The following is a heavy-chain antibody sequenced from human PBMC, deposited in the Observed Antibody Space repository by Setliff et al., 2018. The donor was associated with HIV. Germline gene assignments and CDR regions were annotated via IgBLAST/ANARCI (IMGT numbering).Heavy chain of an antibody. CDR2: IYWNGDE. V-gene: IGHV2-5*01. Sequence: GSGPTLVNPTQTLTLTCTFSGFSLTPRGASVGWIRQPPGRALEWLALIYWNGDERYSASLQGRLSIAKATSRNQVVLTLTNMSPDDTATYFCAHGRTGIAPPDFDYWGPGSLVTVSS. CDR3: AHGRTGIAPPDFDY. D-gene: IGHD7-27*01. CDR1: GFSLTPRGAS. J-gene: IGHJ4*02.